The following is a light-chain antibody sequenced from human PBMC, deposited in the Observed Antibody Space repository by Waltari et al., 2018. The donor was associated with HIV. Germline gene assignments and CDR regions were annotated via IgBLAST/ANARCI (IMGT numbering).Light chain of an antibody. Sequence: SYELTQPPSVSVSPGQTARTTSSGDALPKQYAYWYQKKPGQAPVLVIYKDSEMPSGIPERFSGSSSGTTVTLTISGVQAEDEADYYCQSADSSGTYVVFGGGTKLTVL. CDR3: QSADSSGTYVV. V-gene: IGLV3-25*03. J-gene: IGLJ2*01. CDR2: KDS. CDR1: ALPKQY.